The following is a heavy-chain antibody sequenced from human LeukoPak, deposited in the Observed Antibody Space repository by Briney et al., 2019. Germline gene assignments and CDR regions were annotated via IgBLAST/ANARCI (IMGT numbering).Heavy chain of an antibody. D-gene: IGHD3-10*01. J-gene: IGHJ4*02. V-gene: IGHV1-46*01. Sequence: ASVKVSCKASGYTFTSYYMHWVRQAPGQGLEWMGIINPSGGSTSYAQKFQGRVTMTRDTSISTAYMELSRLRSDDTAVYYCARDAPQFGVDYWGQGTLVTVSS. CDR2: INPSGGST. CDR1: GYTFTSYY. CDR3: ARDAPQFGVDY.